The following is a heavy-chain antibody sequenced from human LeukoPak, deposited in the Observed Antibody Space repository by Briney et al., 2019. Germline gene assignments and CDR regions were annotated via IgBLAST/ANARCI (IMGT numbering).Heavy chain of an antibody. CDR3: ARISYYYDSSGPLDY. CDR1: GYTFTGYY. D-gene: IGHD3-22*01. CDR2: INPNSGGT. J-gene: IGHJ4*02. Sequence: ASVKVSCKASGYTFTGYYMHWVRQAPGQGLEWMGRINPNSGGTNYAQKLQGRVTMTTDTSTSTAYMELRSLRSDDTAVYYCARISYYYDSSGPLDYWGQGTLVTVSS. V-gene: IGHV1-2*06.